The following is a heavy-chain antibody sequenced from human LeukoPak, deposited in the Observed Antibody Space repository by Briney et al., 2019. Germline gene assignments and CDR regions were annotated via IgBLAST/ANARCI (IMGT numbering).Heavy chain of an antibody. CDR2: ISGSGGST. CDR1: GFTFSSYA. CDR3: AKALYVWGSYRNSYYFDY. D-gene: IGHD3-16*02. J-gene: IGHJ4*02. V-gene: IGHV3-23*01. Sequence: PGGSLRLSCAASGFTFSSYAMSWVRQAPGKGLEWVSAISGSGGSTYYADSVKGRFTLSRDNSKNTLYLQMTSLRAEDTAVYYCAKALYVWGSYRNSYYFDYWGQGTLVTVSS.